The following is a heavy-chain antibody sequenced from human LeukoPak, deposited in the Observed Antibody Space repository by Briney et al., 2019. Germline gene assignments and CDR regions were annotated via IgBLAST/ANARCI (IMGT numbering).Heavy chain of an antibody. J-gene: IGHJ4*02. CDR3: ARVSQGYYFDY. D-gene: IGHD5/OR15-5a*01. CDR1: GFTVSSNS. CDR2: IYSGGST. Sequence: HPGGSLRLSCAASGFTVSSNSMSWVRQAPGKGLEWVSIIYSGGSTYYADSVKGRFTISRDNSKNTLYLQMNSLRAEDTAVYYCARVSQGYYFDYWGQGTLVTVSS. V-gene: IGHV3-66*01.